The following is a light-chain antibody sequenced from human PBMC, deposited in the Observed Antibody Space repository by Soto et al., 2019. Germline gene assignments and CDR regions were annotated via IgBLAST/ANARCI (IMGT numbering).Light chain of an antibody. J-gene: IGKJ4*02. CDR3: QQRSHLILT. V-gene: IGKV3-11*01. Sequence: EIVLTQSPATLSLSPGERATLSCRASQSVSSSLSWYPQKPGQTPRLLIYDVSNRATGIPARFSGSGSGTDFTLTVSRLKPEDFAVYYSQQRSHLILTFGGGNKLEIK. CDR1: QSVSSS. CDR2: DVS.